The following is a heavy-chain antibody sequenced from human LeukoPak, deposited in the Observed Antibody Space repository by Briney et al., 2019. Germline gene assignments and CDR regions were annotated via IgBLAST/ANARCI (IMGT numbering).Heavy chain of an antibody. CDR2: IYYSGST. CDR3: ARVPGRYYYYYMDV. V-gene: IGHV4-31*03. Sequence: PSQTLSLTCTVSGGSISSGGYYWSWIRQHPGKGLEWIGYIYYSGSTYYNPSLKSRVTISVDTSKNQSSLKLSSVTAADTAVYYCARVPGRYYYYYMDVWGKGTTVTVSS. J-gene: IGHJ6*03. CDR1: GGSISSGGYY. D-gene: IGHD3-10*01.